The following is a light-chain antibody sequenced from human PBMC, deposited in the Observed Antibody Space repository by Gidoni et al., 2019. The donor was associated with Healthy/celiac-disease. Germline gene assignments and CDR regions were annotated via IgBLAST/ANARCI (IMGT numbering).Light chain of an antibody. J-gene: IGKJ2*04. V-gene: IGKV3-11*01. CDR3: QQRSNWPRSS. CDR2: DAS. CDR1: QIVSSY. Sequence: EIVLTQSPATLSLSPGERATLSCRASQIVSSYLAWYQQKPGQAPRLLIYDASNRATGIPARFSGSGSGTDFTLTISSLEPEDFAVYYCQQRSNWPRSSFGQXTKLEIK.